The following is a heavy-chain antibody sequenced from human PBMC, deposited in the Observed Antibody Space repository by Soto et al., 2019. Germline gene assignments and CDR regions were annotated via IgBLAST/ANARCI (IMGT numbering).Heavy chain of an antibody. J-gene: IGHJ6*02. CDR3: ARSMLGGYKWNDYYGMDV. CDR1: GGSISSYY. CDR2: IYFRGST. D-gene: IGHD1-1*01. Sequence: PSETLSLTCTVSGGSISSYYWSWIRQPPGKGLEWIGYIYFRGSTNYNPPLKSRVTISVDTSKNQFSLKLSSVTAADTAVYYCARSMLGGYKWNDYYGMDVWGQGTKVTVSS. V-gene: IGHV4-59*12.